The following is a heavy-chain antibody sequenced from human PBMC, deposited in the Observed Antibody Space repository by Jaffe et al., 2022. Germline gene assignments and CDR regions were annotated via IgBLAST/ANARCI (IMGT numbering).Heavy chain of an antibody. CDR1: GFTFSSYG. CDR3: AKGFPSRDFWSGYLFDY. CDR2: IRYDGSNK. Sequence: QVQLVESGGGVVQPGGSLRLSCAASGFTFSSYGMHWVRQAPGKGLEWVAFIRYDGSNKYYADSVKGRFTISRDNSKNTLYLQMNSLRAEDTAVYYCAKGFPSRDFWSGYLFDYWGQGTLVTVSS. D-gene: IGHD3-3*01. V-gene: IGHV3-30*02. J-gene: IGHJ4*02.